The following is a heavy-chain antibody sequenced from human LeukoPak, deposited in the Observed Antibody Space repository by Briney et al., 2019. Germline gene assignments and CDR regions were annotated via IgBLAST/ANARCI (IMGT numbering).Heavy chain of an antibody. CDR1: GFPFSSYS. D-gene: IGHD2-2*03. J-gene: IGHJ6*02. CDR2: ISSSSSTI. V-gene: IGHV3-48*01. Sequence: GALSLSCAASGFPFSSYSMNWVRQAPGKGLEWVSSISSSSSTIYYADSVKGRFTISRDNAKNSLYLQMNSLRAEDTAVYYCARDGYCSSTSCYLGYYYYGMDVWGQGTTVTVSS. CDR3: ARDGYCSSTSCYLGYYYYGMDV.